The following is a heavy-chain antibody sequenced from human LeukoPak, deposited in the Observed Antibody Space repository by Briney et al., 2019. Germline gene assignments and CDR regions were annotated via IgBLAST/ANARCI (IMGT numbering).Heavy chain of an antibody. J-gene: IGHJ2*01. Sequence: PGGSLRLSCAASGFTFSSYAMSWVRQAPGKGLEWVSAISGSGGSTYYADSVKGRFTISRDNSKNTLYLQMSSLRAEDTAVYFCAKDGGSNSYWYFDLWGRGTLVTVSS. CDR1: GFTFSSYA. CDR3: AKDGGSNSYWYFDL. D-gene: IGHD1-26*01. V-gene: IGHV3-23*01. CDR2: ISGSGGST.